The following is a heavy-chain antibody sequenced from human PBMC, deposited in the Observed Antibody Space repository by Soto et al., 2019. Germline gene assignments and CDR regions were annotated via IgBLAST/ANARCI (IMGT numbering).Heavy chain of an antibody. CDR3: ARDAGYYDFWSGSGADNWFDP. J-gene: IGHJ5*02. V-gene: IGHV3-30-3*01. D-gene: IGHD3-3*01. CDR2: ISYDGSNK. CDR1: GFTFSSYA. Sequence: QVQLVESGGGVVQPGRSLRLSCAASGFTFSSYAMHWVRQAPGKGLEGVAVISYDGSNKYYADSVKGRFTISRDNSKNTLYLQMNSLRAEDTAVYYCARDAGYYDFWSGSGADNWFDPWGQGTLVTVSS.